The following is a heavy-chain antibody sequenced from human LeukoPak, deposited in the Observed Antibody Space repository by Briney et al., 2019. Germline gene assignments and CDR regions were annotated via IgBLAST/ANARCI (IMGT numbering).Heavy chain of an antibody. CDR1: GFTFSSYA. J-gene: IGHJ3*02. D-gene: IGHD2-15*01. CDR3: AKAPPPYCSGGSCFDAFDI. CDR2: IGHSGYTT. V-gene: IGHV3-23*01. Sequence: GGSLRLSCAASGFTFSSYAMSWVRQAPGKGLEWVSAIGHSGYTTYYADSVKGRFTISRDNSKNTLYLQMNGLRAEDTAVYYCAKAPPPYCSGGSCFDAFDIWGQGTMVTVSS.